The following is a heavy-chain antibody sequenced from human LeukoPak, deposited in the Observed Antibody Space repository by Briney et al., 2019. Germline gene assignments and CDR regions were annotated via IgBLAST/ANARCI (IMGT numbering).Heavy chain of an antibody. V-gene: IGHV1-2*02. D-gene: IGHD5-24*01. CDR2: INPNSGGT. CDR3: ARLGEMATIDY. Sequence: ASVKVSCKASGYTFTDHYIHWVRQAPGQGLEWMGWINPNSGGTNYAQKFQGRVTMTRDTSISTAYMELSRLRSDDTAVYYCARLGEMATIDYWGQGTLVTVSS. J-gene: IGHJ4*02. CDR1: GYTFTDHY.